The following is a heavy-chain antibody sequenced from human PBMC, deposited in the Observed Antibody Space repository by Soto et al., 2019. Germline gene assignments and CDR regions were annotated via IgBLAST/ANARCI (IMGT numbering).Heavy chain of an antibody. Sequence: ASVKVSCKASGGTFGSYAISWVRQAPGQGHEWMGGIIPIFGTANYAQKFQGRVTITADESTSTAYMELSSLRSEDTAVYYCARVSMVRGVIIREPDYYYYGMDVWGQGXTVTVSS. J-gene: IGHJ6*02. V-gene: IGHV1-69*13. CDR2: IIPIFGTA. CDR3: ARVSMVRGVIIREPDYYYYGMDV. D-gene: IGHD3-10*01. CDR1: GGTFGSYA.